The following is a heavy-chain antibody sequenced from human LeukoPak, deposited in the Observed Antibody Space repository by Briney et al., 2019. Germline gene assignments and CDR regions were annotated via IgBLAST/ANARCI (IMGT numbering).Heavy chain of an antibody. V-gene: IGHV1-18*01. CDR2: ISAYNGNT. J-gene: IGHJ3*02. CDR1: GYTFTSYG. CDR3: ARASTAAGTSDAFDI. Sequence: ASVKVSCKASGYTFTSYGISWVRQAPGQGLEWMGWISAYNGNTNYAQKLQGRVTMTIDTSTSTAYMELRSLRSDDTAVYYCARASTAAGTSDAFDIWGQGTMVTVSS. D-gene: IGHD6-13*01.